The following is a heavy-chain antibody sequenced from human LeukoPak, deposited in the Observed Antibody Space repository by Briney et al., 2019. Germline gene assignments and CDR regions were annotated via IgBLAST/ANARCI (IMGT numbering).Heavy chain of an antibody. V-gene: IGHV4-39*01. D-gene: IGHD1/OR15-1a*01. J-gene: IGHJ5*02. CDR1: GDSISGSDYY. CDR3: LRHAGAIILT. CDR2: IWYSGSA. Sequence: SETLSLTCNVSGDSISGSDYYWGWMRQPPGKGLEWIANIWYSGSAYYNPSLQSRVTITVDTSKNQFSLNVKSVTAGDSAVYYCLRHAGAIILTWGQGTRVAVSS.